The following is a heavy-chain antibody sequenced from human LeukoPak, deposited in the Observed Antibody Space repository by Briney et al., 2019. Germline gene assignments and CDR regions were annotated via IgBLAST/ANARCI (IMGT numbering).Heavy chain of an antibody. CDR1: GGSFSGYY. J-gene: IGHJ5*02. Sequence: SETLSLTCAVYGGSFSGYYWSWIRQPPGKGLEWIGEINHSGSTYYNPSLKSRVTISVDRSKNQFSLKLSSVTAADTAVYYCAREASAGTTWFDPWGQGTLVTVSS. CDR2: INHSGST. D-gene: IGHD1-7*01. CDR3: AREASAGTTWFDP. V-gene: IGHV4-34*01.